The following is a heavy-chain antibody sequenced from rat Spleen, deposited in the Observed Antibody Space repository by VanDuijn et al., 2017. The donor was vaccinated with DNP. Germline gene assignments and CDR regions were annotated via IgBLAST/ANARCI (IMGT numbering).Heavy chain of an antibody. Sequence: EVQLVESGGGLVQPGRSMKLSCAASGFTFSNYDMAWVRQAPKKGLEWVATISYDGSSTYYRDSVKGRFTISRDNAKSTLYLQRDSLRSEDTATYYCARQLAWYFDFWGPGTMVTVSS. V-gene: IGHV5-7*01. CDR3: ARQLAWYFDF. CDR1: GFTFSNYD. J-gene: IGHJ1*01. CDR2: ISYDGSST.